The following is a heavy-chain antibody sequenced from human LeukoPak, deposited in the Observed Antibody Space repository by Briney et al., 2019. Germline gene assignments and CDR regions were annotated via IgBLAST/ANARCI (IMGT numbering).Heavy chain of an antibody. V-gene: IGHV3-30*03. Sequence: GGSLRLSCAASGFTFSSYGMHWVRQAPGKGLEWVAVISYDGSNKYYADSVKGRFTISRDNAKNSLYLQMNSLRAEDTAVYYCARDAVQSSSSVNWFDPWGQGTLVTVSS. CDR2: ISYDGSNK. CDR3: ARDAVQSSSSVNWFDP. CDR1: GFTFSSYG. J-gene: IGHJ5*02. D-gene: IGHD6-6*01.